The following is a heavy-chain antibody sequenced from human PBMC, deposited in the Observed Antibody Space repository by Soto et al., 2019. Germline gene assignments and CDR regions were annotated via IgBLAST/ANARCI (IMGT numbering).Heavy chain of an antibody. CDR1: GFIFSSYD. V-gene: IGHV3-30*18. CDR3: AKDQGSGSVIDY. Sequence: QVQLVESGGGVVQHGRSLRLSCAASGFIFSSYDMHWVRQAPGKGLEWVAVISYDGSNKYYADSVKGRFTISRDNSKNTLYLQMNSLRAEDTAVYYCAKDQGSGSVIDYWGQGTLVTVSS. CDR2: ISYDGSNK. J-gene: IGHJ4*02. D-gene: IGHD1-26*01.